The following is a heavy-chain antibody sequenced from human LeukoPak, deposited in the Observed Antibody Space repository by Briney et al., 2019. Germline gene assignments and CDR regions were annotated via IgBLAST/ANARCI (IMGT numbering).Heavy chain of an antibody. V-gene: IGHV4-61*02. CDR1: GGSISSGSYC. D-gene: IGHD2-2*01. CDR3: ARENCSSTSCYPDY. J-gene: IGHJ4*02. Sequence: SQTLSLTCTVSGGSISSGSYCWSWIRQPAGKGLESIGRIYTSGSTNYNPSLKSRVTISVDRSKNQFSLKLSSVTAADTAVYYCARENCSSTSCYPDYWGQGTLVTVSS. CDR2: IYTSGST.